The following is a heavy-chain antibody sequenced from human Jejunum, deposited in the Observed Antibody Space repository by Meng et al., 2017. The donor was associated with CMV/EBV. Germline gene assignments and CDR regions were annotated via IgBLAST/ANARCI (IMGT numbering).Heavy chain of an antibody. Sequence: FAFTDDVIHLVRPIPGKGLWWGSGISWNRASLVYADSVKGRLTIYRDNAKNSLYLQMNSLRAEDMALYYCVKGMGPYDFGSGPDYWGQGTLVTVSS. D-gene: IGHD3-3*01. CDR2: ISWNRASL. CDR1: FAFTDDV. V-gene: IGHV3-9*03. J-gene: IGHJ4*02. CDR3: VKGMGPYDFGSGPDY.